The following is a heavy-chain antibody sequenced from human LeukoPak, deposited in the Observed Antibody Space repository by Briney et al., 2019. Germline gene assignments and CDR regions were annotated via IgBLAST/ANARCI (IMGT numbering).Heavy chain of an antibody. CDR3: ARYRGYSGYSRGFDY. Sequence: PSETLSLTCTVSGGSISSSSYYWGWIRQPPGKGLEWIGSIYYSGSTNYNPSLKSRVTISVDTSKNQFSLKLSSVTAADTAVYYCARYRGYSGYSRGFDYWGQGTLVTVSS. D-gene: IGHD5-12*01. CDR2: IYYSGST. CDR1: GGSISSSSYY. J-gene: IGHJ4*02. V-gene: IGHV4-39*07.